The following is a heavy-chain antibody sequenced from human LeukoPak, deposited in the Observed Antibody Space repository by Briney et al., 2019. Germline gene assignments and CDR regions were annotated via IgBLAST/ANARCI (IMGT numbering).Heavy chain of an antibody. Sequence: SETLSLTCTVSGGSISSYYWSWIRQPAGKGLEWIGRIYTSGSTNYNPSLKSRVTMSVDTSKNQFSLKLSSVTAADTAVYYCARVGDLQYQNWFDPWGQGTLVTVSS. CDR2: IYTSGST. CDR1: GGSISSYY. CDR3: ARVGDLQYQNWFDP. D-gene: IGHD2-2*01. J-gene: IGHJ5*02. V-gene: IGHV4-4*07.